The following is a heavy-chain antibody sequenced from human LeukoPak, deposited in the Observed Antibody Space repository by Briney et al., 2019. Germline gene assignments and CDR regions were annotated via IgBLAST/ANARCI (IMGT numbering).Heavy chain of an antibody. CDR1: GFTFSSYG. V-gene: IGHV3-33*01. CDR2: IWYDGSNK. Sequence: GGSLRLSCAASGFTFSSYGMHWVRQAPGKGLEWVAVIWYDGSNKCYADSVKGRFTISRDNSKNTLYLQMNSLRAEDTAVYYCARVRVVPAAIRAPNYYYCYMDVWGKGTTVTVSS. J-gene: IGHJ6*03. CDR3: ARVRVVPAAIRAPNYYYCYMDV. D-gene: IGHD2-2*02.